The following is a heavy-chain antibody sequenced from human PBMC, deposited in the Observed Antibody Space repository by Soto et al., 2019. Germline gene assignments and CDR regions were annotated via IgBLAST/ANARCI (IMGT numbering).Heavy chain of an antibody. J-gene: IGHJ4*02. V-gene: IGHV4-34*01. CDR2: INHSGST. CDR1: GGSFCGYY. CDR3: ARTGQLLKPFDY. Sequence: QVQLQQWGAGLLKPSEPLSVTCAVYGGSFCGYYCSWLRPPPGKGLECLGEINHSGSTNYNPSLNSRVTISVETSKHQFSLKLSSVTAADTAVYYCARTGQLLKPFDYWGQGTLVTVSS. D-gene: IGHD2-2*01.